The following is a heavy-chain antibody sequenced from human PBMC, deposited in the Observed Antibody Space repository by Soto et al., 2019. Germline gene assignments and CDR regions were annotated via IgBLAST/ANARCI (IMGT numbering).Heavy chain of an antibody. J-gene: IGHJ4*02. Sequence: QVQLVQSGAEVKKPGASVKVSCKASGYTFTSYGISWVRQAPGQGLEWMGWISAYNGNTNYAQKLQGRVTMTTDTSTSTAYMELRSLRYDDTAVYYCARKDYYDSSGYRRDFYYWGQGTLVTVSS. CDR3: ARKDYYDSSGYRRDFYY. V-gene: IGHV1-18*01. CDR1: GYTFTSYG. CDR2: ISAYNGNT. D-gene: IGHD3-22*01.